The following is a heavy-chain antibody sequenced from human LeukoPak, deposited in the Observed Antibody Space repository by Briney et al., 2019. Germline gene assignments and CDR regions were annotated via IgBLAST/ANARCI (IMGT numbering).Heavy chain of an antibody. CDR3: ARDPGIMGARNAFDI. J-gene: IGHJ3*02. CDR2: ISTYNGNT. Sequence: GASVKVSCKASGYIFTSYGITWVRQAPGQGLEWMGWISTYNGNTNYAQKFQGRVTMTTETSTSTVYMELRSLRSDDTAVYYCARDPGIMGARNAFDIWGQGTMVTASS. V-gene: IGHV1-18*01. CDR1: GYIFTSYG. D-gene: IGHD1-26*01.